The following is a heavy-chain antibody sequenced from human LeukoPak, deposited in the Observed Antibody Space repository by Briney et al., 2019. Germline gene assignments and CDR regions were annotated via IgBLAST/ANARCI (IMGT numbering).Heavy chain of an antibody. V-gene: IGHV1-46*01. J-gene: IGHJ6*01. CDR2: INPSGGST. CDR1: GYTFTSYY. D-gene: IGHD3-10*01. Sequence: ASVKVSCKASGYTFTSYYMHWVRQAPGQGLEWMGIINPSGGSTSYAQKFQGRVTMTRDTSTSTVYMELSSLRSEDTAVYYCARSVREVMDYYYGMDVWGQGTTVTVSS. CDR3: ARSVREVMDYYYGMDV.